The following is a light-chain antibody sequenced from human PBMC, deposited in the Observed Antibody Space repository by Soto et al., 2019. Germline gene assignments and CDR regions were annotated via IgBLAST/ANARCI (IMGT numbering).Light chain of an antibody. J-gene: IGLJ2*01. CDR2: GNS. CDR1: SSNIGAGYD. Sequence: QSVLTQPPSVSGAPGQRVTISCTGSSSNIGAGYDVHWYQQLPGTAPKLLIYGNSNRPSWVPDRFSGSKSGTSASLAITGLQSDDDANYYCQSYDSSLSGSRVVFGGGTKLTVL. V-gene: IGLV1-40*01. CDR3: QSYDSSLSGSRVV.